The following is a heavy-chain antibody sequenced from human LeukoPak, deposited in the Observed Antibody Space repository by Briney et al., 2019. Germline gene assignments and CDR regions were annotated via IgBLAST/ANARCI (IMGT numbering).Heavy chain of an antibody. J-gene: IGHJ5*02. V-gene: IGHV4-59*08. CDR1: GGSISSYN. Sequence: SETLSLTCTVSGGSISSYNWSWIRQPPGKGLEWIGYIYYSGSTNYNPSLKSRVTISVDTSKNQFSLKLSSVTAADTAVYYCARVDYDHVWGSSNNWFDPWGQGTLVTVSS. D-gene: IGHD3-16*01. CDR3: ARVDYDHVWGSSNNWFDP. CDR2: IYYSGST.